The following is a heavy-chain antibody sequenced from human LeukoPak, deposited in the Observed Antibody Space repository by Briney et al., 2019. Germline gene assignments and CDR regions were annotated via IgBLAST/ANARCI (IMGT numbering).Heavy chain of an antibody. D-gene: IGHD6-6*01. CDR1: GYTFTSYD. CDR2: MNPNSGNT. CDR3: ARAYSSLSYYYYYYMDV. V-gene: IGHV1-8*01. J-gene: IGHJ6*03. Sequence: ASVKVSCKASGYTFTSYDINWVRQATGQGLEWMGWMNPNSGNTGYAQKFQGRVTMTRNTSISTAYMELSSLRSEDTAVYYCARAYSSLSYYYYYYMDVWGKGTTVTVSS.